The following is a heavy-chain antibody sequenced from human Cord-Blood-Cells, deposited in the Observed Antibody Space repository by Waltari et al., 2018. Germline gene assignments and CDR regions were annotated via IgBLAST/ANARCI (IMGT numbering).Heavy chain of an antibody. CDR2: ISGSGGST. D-gene: IGHD3-3*01. CDR1: GFTFSSYA. V-gene: IGHV3-23*01. J-gene: IGHJ4*02. Sequence: EVQLLESGGGLVQPGGSLRLSCAASGFTFSSYAMSWVHQAPGKGLEWVSAISGSGGSTYYADSVKGRFTISRDNSKNTLYLQMNSLRAEDTAVYYCAKSHRRITIFGVVTDDFDYWGQGTLVTVSS. CDR3: AKSHRRITIFGVVTDDFDY.